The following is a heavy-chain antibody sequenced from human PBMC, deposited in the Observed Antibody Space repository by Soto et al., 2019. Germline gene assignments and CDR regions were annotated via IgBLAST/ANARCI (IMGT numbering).Heavy chain of an antibody. D-gene: IGHD2-2*01. V-gene: IGHV1-46*01. J-gene: IGHJ6*02. CDR3: ARDQISVVVPAAILGYYYGMGV. CDR1: GYTFTSYY. CDR2: INPSGGST. Sequence: ASVKVSCKASGYTFTSYYMHWVRQAPGQGLEWMGIINPSGGSTSYAQKFQGRVTMTRDTSTSTVYMELSSLRSEDTAVYYCARDQISVVVPAAILGYYYGMGVWGQGTTVTVSS.